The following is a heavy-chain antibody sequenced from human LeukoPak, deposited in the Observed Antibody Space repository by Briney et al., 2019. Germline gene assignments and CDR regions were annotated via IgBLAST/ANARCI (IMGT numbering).Heavy chain of an antibody. CDR1: GFTFSSYA. CDR2: ISGSGGST. J-gene: IGHJ4*02. D-gene: IGHD3-22*01. Sequence: PGGSLRLSCAASGFTFSSYAMSWVRQAPGKGLEWVSSISGSGGSTYYADSVKGRFTISRDNSKNTLYLQMDSLRAEDTAVYYCAKWHYYDSSGYFDYWGQGTLVTVSS. V-gene: IGHV3-23*01. CDR3: AKWHYYDSSGYFDY.